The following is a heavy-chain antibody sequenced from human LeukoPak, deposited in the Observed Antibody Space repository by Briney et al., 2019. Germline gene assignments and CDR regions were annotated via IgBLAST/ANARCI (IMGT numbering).Heavy chain of an antibody. V-gene: IGHV4-59*01. D-gene: IGHD4-17*01. CDR3: ARGDMTTVTTMGY. Sequence: PSETLSLICTVSGGSISSYYWSWIRQPPGKGLEWIGYFYYSGSTNYNPSLKSRVSISVDTSKNQFSLKLSSVTTADTAVYYCARGDMTTVTTMGYWGQGTLVTVSS. CDR2: FYYSGST. CDR1: GGSISSYY. J-gene: IGHJ4*02.